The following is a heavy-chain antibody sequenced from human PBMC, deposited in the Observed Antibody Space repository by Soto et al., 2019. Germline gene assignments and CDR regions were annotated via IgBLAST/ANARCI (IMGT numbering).Heavy chain of an antibody. J-gene: IGHJ4*02. CDR3: ASTIHDYGDYFDY. CDR1: GGSISSYY. Sequence: SETLSLTCTVSGGSISSYYWSWIRQPPGKGLEWIGFIYHSGSTNYSPSLKSRVTISVDTSKNQFSLKLSSVTAADTAVYYCASTIHDYGDYFDYWGQGTLVTVSS. D-gene: IGHD4-17*01. V-gene: IGHV4-59*08. CDR2: IYHSGST.